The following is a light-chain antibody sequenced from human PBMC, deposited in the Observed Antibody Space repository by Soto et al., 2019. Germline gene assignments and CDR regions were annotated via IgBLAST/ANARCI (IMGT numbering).Light chain of an antibody. V-gene: IGKV1-5*03. CDR2: KAS. J-gene: IGKJ4*01. CDR3: QQYDSSPLN. Sequence: DIQMTQSPSTLSASVGDRVTITCLASQSISTWLAWYQQKQGKAPKLLIYKASSLESGVPSRFSGSGSGTEFTLTISNLQPHDFATYYCQQYDSSPLNFGGGTKVDI. CDR1: QSISTW.